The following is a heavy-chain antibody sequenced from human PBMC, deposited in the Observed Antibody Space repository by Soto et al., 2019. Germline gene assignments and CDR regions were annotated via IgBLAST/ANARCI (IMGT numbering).Heavy chain of an antibody. CDR1: GFTFSSYA. J-gene: IGHJ4*02. Sequence: GGSLRLSCAASGFTFSSYAMSWVRQAPGKGLEWVSAISGSGGSTYYADSVKGRFTISRDNSKNTLYLQMNSLRAEDTAVYYCAKFGCRWSYYYGSGSYTLGSPYFDYWGQGTLVTVSS. V-gene: IGHV3-23*01. D-gene: IGHD3-10*01. CDR2: ISGSGGST. CDR3: AKFGCRWSYYYGSGSYTLGSPYFDY.